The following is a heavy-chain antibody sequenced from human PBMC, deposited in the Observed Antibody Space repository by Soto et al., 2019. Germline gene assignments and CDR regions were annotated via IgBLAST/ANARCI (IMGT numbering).Heavy chain of an antibody. CDR2: IYYSGST. V-gene: IGHV4-31*03. CDR1: GGSISSGGYY. Sequence: KTSETLSLTCTVSGGSISSGGYYWSWIRQHPGKGLEWIGYIYYSGSTYYNPSLKSRVTISVDTSKNQFSLKLSSVTAADTAVYYCARAYSSGNKEAFDIWGQGTMVTVSS. J-gene: IGHJ3*02. CDR3: ARAYSSGNKEAFDI. D-gene: IGHD3-22*01.